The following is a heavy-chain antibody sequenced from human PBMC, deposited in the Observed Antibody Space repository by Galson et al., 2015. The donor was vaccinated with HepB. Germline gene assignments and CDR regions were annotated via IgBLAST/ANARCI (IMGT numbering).Heavy chain of an antibody. D-gene: IGHD1-26*01. CDR1: GYTFTSYA. CDR3: AREKAYSGSTHGFDY. V-gene: IGHV1-3*01. Sequence: SVKVSCKASGYTFTSYAMHWVRQAPGQRLEWMGWINAGNGNTKYSQKFQGRVTITRDTSASTAYMELSSLRSEDTAVYYCAREKAYSGSTHGFDYWGQGTLVTVSS. J-gene: IGHJ4*02. CDR2: INAGNGNT.